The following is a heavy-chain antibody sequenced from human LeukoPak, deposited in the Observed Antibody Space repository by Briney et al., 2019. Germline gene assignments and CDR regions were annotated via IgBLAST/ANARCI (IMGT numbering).Heavy chain of an antibody. CDR1: GGSISSYY. V-gene: IGHV4-59*01. D-gene: IGHD5-12*01. CDR2: IYYSGST. J-gene: IGHJ4*02. CDR3: ARKRGYSGYDLGDDY. Sequence: SETLSLTCTVSGGSISSYYWSWIRQPPGKGLEWIGYIYYSGSTNYNPSLKSRVTISVDTSKNQFSLKLSSVTAADTAVYYCARKRGYSGYDLGDDYWGQGTLVTVSS.